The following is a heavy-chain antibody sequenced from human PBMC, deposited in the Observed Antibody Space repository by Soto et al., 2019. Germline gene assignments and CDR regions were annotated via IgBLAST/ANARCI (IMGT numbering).Heavy chain of an antibody. Sequence: SETLSLTCAVSGGSISSSNWWSWVRQPPGKGLEWIGEIYHSGSTNFNPSLKSRVTISVDKSKNQFSLKLSSVTAADTAVYYCARVSGSYYYGMDVWGQGTAVTVSS. J-gene: IGHJ6*02. D-gene: IGHD6-19*01. V-gene: IGHV4-4*02. CDR3: ARVSGSYYYGMDV. CDR1: GGSISSSNW. CDR2: IYHSGST.